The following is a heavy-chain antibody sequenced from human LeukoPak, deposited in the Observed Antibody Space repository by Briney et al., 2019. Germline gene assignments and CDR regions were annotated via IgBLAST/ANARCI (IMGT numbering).Heavy chain of an antibody. CDR1: GFTFSSYS. J-gene: IGHJ4*02. V-gene: IGHV3-21*01. CDR3: ASQDIVVVPAAMQGPFDY. D-gene: IGHD2-2*01. CDR2: ISSSSSSYI. Sequence: PGGSLRLSCAASGFTFSSYSMNWVRQAPGKGLEWVSSISSSSSSYIYYADSVRGRFTISRDNAKNSLYLQMNSLRAEDTAVYYCASQDIVVVPAAMQGPFDYWGQGTLVTVSS.